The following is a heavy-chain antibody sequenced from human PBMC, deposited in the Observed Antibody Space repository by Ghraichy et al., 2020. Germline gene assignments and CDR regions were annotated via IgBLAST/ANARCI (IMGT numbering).Heavy chain of an antibody. CDR1: AFTLSNYH. V-gene: IGHV3-30-3*01. J-gene: IGHJ3*01. CDR3: AREIDAFDL. Sequence: GGSLRLSCAASAFTLSNYHMHWVRQAPGKGLEWVALISDDGANKNYADSVKGRFTISRDTSKNTLSLEMNSLRLEDTALYYCAREIDAFDLWGQGTMVAVSS. CDR2: ISDDGANK.